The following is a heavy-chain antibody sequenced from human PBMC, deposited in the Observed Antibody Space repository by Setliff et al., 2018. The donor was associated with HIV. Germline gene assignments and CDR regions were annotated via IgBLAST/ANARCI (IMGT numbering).Heavy chain of an antibody. CDR2: IRYDGNNK. D-gene: IGHD5-12*01. V-gene: IGHV3-30*02. J-gene: IGHJ4*02. CDR3: ASDGSLPDY. Sequence: LRLSCAASGFTFSSYGMHWVRQAPGKGLEWVAFIRYDGNNKYYADSVMGRFTISRDNSKNTLYLQMNSLRAEDTAVYYCASDGSLPDYWGRGTLVTVSS. CDR1: GFTFSSYG.